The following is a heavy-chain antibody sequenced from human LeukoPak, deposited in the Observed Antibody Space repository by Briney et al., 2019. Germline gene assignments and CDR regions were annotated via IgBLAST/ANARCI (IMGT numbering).Heavy chain of an antibody. D-gene: IGHD3-10*01. J-gene: IGHJ6*03. CDR2: INPNSGGT. V-gene: IGHV1-2*02. Sequence: VASVKVSCKASGYTFTGYYMHWVRQAPGQGLEWMGWINPNSGGTNYAQKFQGRVTMTRDTSISTAYMELSRLRSDDTAVYYCARGRGSGSYYKVYYMDVWGKGTTVTVSS. CDR3: ARGRGSGSYYKVYYMDV. CDR1: GYTFTGYY.